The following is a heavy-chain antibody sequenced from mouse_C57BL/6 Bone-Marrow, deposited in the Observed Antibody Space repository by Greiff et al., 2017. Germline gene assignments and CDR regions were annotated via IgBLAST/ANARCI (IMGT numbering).Heavy chain of an antibody. J-gene: IGHJ3*01. D-gene: IGHD1-1*01. V-gene: IGHV1-81*01. CDR2: IYPRSGNT. CDR3: ARVCYGSRGAWFAY. CDR1: GYTFTSYG. Sequence: QVQLQQSGAELARPGASVKLSCKASGYTFTSYGISWVKQRPGQGLEWIGEIYPRSGNTYYNEKFKGKATLTADKSSSTAYMVLRSLTSEDSAVYFCARVCYGSRGAWFAYWGQGTLVTVSA.